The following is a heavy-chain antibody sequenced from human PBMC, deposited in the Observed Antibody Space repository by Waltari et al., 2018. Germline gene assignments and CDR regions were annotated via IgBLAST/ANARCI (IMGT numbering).Heavy chain of an antibody. J-gene: IGHJ4*02. CDR3: AKSGDGPTGIDY. Sequence: GMHWVRQVPGKGLEWVASIRYDGSKAYYADSVKGRFTISRDNSKNTQYLQLTSLRPEDTALYYCAKSGDGPTGIDYWSQGTLVTVSS. CDR1: G. V-gene: IGHV3-30*02. CDR2: IRYDGSKA. D-gene: IGHD4-17*01.